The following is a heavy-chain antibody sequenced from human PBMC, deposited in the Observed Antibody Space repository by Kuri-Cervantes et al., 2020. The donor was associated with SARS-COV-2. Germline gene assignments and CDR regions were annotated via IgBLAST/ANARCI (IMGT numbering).Heavy chain of an antibody. D-gene: IGHD2-2*02. CDR1: GYTFTGYY. Sequence: ASVKVSCKASGYTFTGYYMHWVRQAPGQGLEWMGWISAYNGNTNYAQKLQGRVTMTTDTSTSTAYMELRSLRSDDTAVYYCARVRTYCSSTSCYTGYFQHWGQGTLVTVSS. CDR2: ISAYNGNT. V-gene: IGHV1-18*04. J-gene: IGHJ1*01. CDR3: ARVRTYCSSTSCYTGYFQH.